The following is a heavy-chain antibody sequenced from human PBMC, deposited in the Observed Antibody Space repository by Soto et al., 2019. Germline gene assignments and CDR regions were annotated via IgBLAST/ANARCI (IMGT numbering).Heavy chain of an antibody. D-gene: IGHD6-13*01. CDR1: GGTFSSYA. CDR3: ARTQRRYSSLDGMDV. V-gene: IGHV1-69*01. CDR2: IIPIFGTA. Sequence: KVSCKASGGTFSSYAISWVRQAPGQGLEWMGGIIPIFGTANYAQKFQGRVTITADESTSTAYMELSSLRSEDTAVYYCARTQRRYSSLDGMDVWGQWTTVTVSS. J-gene: IGHJ6*02.